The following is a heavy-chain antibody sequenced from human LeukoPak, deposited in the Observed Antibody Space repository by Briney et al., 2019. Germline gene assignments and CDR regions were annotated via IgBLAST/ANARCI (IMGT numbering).Heavy chain of an antibody. D-gene: IGHD3-10*01. J-gene: IGHJ4*02. CDR3: ARECITMVRGVITAFDY. CDR2: IYTSGST. CDR1: GGSISSGSYY. V-gene: IGHV4-61*02. Sequence: SGTLSLTCTVSGGSISSGSYYWSWIRQPAGKGLEWIGRIYTSGSTNYNPSLKSRVTISVDTSKNQFSLKLSSVTAAGTAVYYCARECITMVRGVITAFDYWGQGTLVTVSS.